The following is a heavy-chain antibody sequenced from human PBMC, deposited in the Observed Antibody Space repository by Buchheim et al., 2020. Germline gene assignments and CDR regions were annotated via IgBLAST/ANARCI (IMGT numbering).Heavy chain of an antibody. Sequence: QVQLVQSGAEVKKPGASVKVSCKASGYTFTGYYMHWVRQAPGQGLEWMGWINPNSGGTNYAQKFQGWVTMTRVTSIRTAYMELSRLRSDDTAVYYCARGGQPEWELQAYYFDYWGQGTL. J-gene: IGHJ4*02. CDR1: GYTFTGYY. CDR2: INPNSGGT. CDR3: ARGGQPEWELQAYYFDY. D-gene: IGHD1-26*01. V-gene: IGHV1-2*04.